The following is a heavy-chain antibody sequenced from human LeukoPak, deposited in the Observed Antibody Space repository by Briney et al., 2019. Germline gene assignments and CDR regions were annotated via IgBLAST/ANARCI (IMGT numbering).Heavy chain of an antibody. J-gene: IGHJ6*03. CDR3: ATSVEGNYYYYYMDV. Sequence: ASVKVSCKASGYTFTDYYMHWVRQAPGQGLEWMGWINPKSGGTNYAQKFQGRVTMTRDTSISTAYMELSRLRSDDTAVYYCATSVEGNYYYYYMDVWGKGTTATVSS. CDR2: INPKSGGT. V-gene: IGHV1-2*02. D-gene: IGHD3-10*01. CDR1: GYTFTDYY.